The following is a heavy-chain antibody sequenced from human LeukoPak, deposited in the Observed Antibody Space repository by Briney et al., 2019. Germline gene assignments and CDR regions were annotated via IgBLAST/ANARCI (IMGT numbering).Heavy chain of an antibody. J-gene: IGHJ4*02. CDR2: VNLQGST. V-gene: IGHV4-4*02. CDR3: AREGGPYRPLDY. CDR1: GGSISNTNW. Sequence: PSETLSLTCGVSGGSISNTNWWTWVRQPPGKGLEWIGEVNLQGSTNYNPSLKSQVAISVDKSENHIPLKLTSVTAADTAVYYCAREGGPYRPLDYSGQGTLVTVAS.